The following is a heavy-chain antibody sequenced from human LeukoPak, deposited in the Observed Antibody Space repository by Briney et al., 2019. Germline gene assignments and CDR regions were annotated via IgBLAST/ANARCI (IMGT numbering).Heavy chain of an antibody. CDR1: RYAYSKYG. Sequence: GASVKVSCKASRYAYSKYGIAWVRQARGQGLEWMGWISSYNGDTMYAQKVQGRVTVSSDTSIGTAYMELRSMRSDDTAVYYCARDPSNTSGWYIYFDHWGQGALVTVSS. V-gene: IGHV1-18*01. D-gene: IGHD6-19*01. CDR2: ISSYNGDT. J-gene: IGHJ4*02. CDR3: ARDPSNTSGWYIYFDH.